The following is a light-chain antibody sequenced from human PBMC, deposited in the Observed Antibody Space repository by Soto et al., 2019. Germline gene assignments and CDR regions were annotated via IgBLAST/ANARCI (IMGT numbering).Light chain of an antibody. CDR1: SSDVGDYDY. J-gene: IGLJ1*01. Sequence: ALTQPASVSASPGQSITISCTGTSSDVGDYDYVSWYQQHPGKAPKLMIYEVTNRPSGVSNRFSGSKSGNTASLTISGLQAEDEADYYCSSYTSRRTQVFGTGTKVTVL. CDR2: EVT. CDR3: SSYTSRRTQV. V-gene: IGLV2-14*01.